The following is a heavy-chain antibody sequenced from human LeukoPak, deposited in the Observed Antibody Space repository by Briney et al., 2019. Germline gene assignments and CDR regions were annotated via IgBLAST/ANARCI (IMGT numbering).Heavy chain of an antibody. J-gene: IGHJ3*02. CDR2: ISGSGGST. CDR3: AKDLSGFVVVVAATPHDAFDI. Sequence: GSLRLSCAASGFTFSSYAMSWVRQAPGKGLEWVSAISGSGGSTYYADSVKGRFTISRDNSKNTLYLQMNSLRAEDTAVYYCAKDLSGFVVVVAATPHDAFDIWGQGTMVTVSS. CDR1: GFTFSSYA. D-gene: IGHD2-15*01. V-gene: IGHV3-23*01.